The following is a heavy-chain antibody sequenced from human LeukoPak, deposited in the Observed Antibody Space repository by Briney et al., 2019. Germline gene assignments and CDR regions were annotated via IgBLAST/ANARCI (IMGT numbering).Heavy chain of an antibody. D-gene: IGHD3-22*01. J-gene: IGHJ3*02. CDR1: GYTFTDFY. Sequence: ASVKVSCKVSGYTFTDFYMHWVQQAPGKGLEWMGLVDPEDGKTIYAEKFQGRVTITADTSTDTVHMELSSLRSEDTAVYYCARAYYYDSGRVGGYAFDIWGQGTMVTVSS. CDR3: ARAYYYDSGRVGGYAFDI. CDR2: VDPEDGKT. V-gene: IGHV1-69-2*01.